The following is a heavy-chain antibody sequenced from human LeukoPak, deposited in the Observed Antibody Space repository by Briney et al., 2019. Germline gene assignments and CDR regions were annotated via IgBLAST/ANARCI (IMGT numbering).Heavy chain of an antibody. D-gene: IGHD5-18*01. Sequence: PSEALSLTCTVSGGSISSNVYYWGWIRQSPGKGLQWIGTIYYSGSTYYNPSLKSRVTMSVDTSKNQFSLKLSSVTAADTAVYYCARHDLRGYSYDYGPSDFDYWGQGTLVTVSS. V-gene: IGHV4-39*01. J-gene: IGHJ4*02. CDR2: IYYSGST. CDR1: GGSISSNVYY. CDR3: ARHDLRGYSYDYGPSDFDY.